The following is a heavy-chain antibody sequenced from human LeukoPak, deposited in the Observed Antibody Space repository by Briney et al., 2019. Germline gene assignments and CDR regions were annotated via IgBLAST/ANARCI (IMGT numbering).Heavy chain of an antibody. CDR1: GYTFTSYD. V-gene: IGHV1-2*06. Sequence: ASVKVSCKASGYTFTSYDINWVRQATGQGLEWMGRINPNSGGTNYAQKFQGRVTMTRDTSISTAYMELSRLRSDDTAVYYCARDLGNLYYDSSGYYGYWGQGTLVTVSS. CDR3: ARDLGNLYYDSSGYYGY. J-gene: IGHJ4*02. CDR2: INPNSGGT. D-gene: IGHD3-22*01.